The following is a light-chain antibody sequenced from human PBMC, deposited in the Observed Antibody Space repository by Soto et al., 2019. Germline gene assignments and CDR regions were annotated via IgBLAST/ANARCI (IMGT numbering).Light chain of an antibody. CDR2: DVS. J-gene: IGLJ1*01. Sequence: ALTQPASVSGSTGQSITISCTGTSSDVGIYNFVSWYQHHPGKAPKLMIYDVSNRPSGVSDRFSGSKSGNTASLTISGLQADDEADYYCTSYTISDTYVFGTGTKVTVL. V-gene: IGLV2-14*03. CDR1: SSDVGIYNF. CDR3: TSYTISDTYV.